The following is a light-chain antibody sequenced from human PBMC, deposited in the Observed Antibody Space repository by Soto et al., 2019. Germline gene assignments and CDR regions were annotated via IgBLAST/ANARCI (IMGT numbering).Light chain of an antibody. CDR1: QSVRSNF. CDR3: QRYDSLRT. CDR2: GAS. V-gene: IGKV3-20*01. J-gene: IGKJ1*01. Sequence: EIVLTQSPGTLSLSPGERATLSCRASQSVRSNFLAWYQQKPGQAPRLLIYGASNRATGIPDRFSGSGSGTDLPLTITRLEAEDFAMDYCQRYDSLRTFGQGTKVEI.